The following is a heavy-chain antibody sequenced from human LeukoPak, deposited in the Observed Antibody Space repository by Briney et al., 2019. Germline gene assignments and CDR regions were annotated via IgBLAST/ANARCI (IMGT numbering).Heavy chain of an antibody. D-gene: IGHD4-23*01. V-gene: IGHV4-31*03. CDR1: GGSISSGGYY. CDR2: I. Sequence: SQTLSLTCTVSGGSISSGGYYWSWIRQHPGKGLEWIGYIYNPPLKSRVTISVDTSKNQFSLKLSSVTAADTAVYYCAREKSWTTVVTNYFDYWGQGTLVTVSS. CDR3: AREKSWTTVVTNYFDY. J-gene: IGHJ4*02.